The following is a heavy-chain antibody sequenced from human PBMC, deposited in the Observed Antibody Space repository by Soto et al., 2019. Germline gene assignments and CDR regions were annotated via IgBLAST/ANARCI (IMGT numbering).Heavy chain of an antibody. V-gene: IGHV4-31*03. CDR3: ARERGDDYDWYFDL. CDR1: GGSISSGGYY. Sequence: QVQLQESGPGLVKPSQTLSLTCTVSGGSISSGGYYWSWIRQHPGKGLEWIGYIYYSGSTYYNPSLKSRVTMAVDTSKNQCSLKLSSVTAADTAVYYCARERGDDYDWYFDLWGRGTLVTVSS. D-gene: IGHD4-17*01. J-gene: IGHJ2*01. CDR2: IYYSGST.